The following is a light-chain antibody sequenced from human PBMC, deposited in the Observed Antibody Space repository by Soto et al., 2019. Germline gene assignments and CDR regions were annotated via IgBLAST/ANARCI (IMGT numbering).Light chain of an antibody. J-gene: IGKJ1*01. V-gene: IGKV3-15*01. Sequence: EIVMTQSPATLSVSPGEGATLSCRASQTVSSNLAWYQQVPGQAPRLLIYGASTRATGVPARFSGSGSGTQFTRTISRLQSEDFAVYYCQQYNNWPRTFGQGTKVEVK. CDR1: QTVSSN. CDR2: GAS. CDR3: QQYNNWPRT.